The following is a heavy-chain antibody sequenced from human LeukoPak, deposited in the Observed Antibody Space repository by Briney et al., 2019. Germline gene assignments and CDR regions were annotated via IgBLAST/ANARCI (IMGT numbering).Heavy chain of an antibody. J-gene: IGHJ2*01. V-gene: IGHV1-18*01. CDR2: ISAYNGNT. Sequence: ASVKVSCKASGYTFTSYGISWVRQAPGQGLEWMGWISAYNGNTNYAQKLQGRVTMTTDTSTSTAYMELRSLRSDDTAVYYCARDHDLVGTPDGYWYFDLWGRGTLVTVSS. CDR1: GYTFTSYG. D-gene: IGHD3-3*01. CDR3: ARDHDLVGTPDGYWYFDL.